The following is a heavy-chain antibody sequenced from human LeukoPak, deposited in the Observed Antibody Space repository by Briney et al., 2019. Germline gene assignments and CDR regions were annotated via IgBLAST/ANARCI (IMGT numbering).Heavy chain of an antibody. V-gene: IGHV4-39*07. Sequence: SETLSLTCTVSGGSISSSSYYWGWIRQPPGKGLEWIGSIYYSGSTYYNPSLKSRVTISVDTSKNQFSLKLSSVTAADTAVYYCARVGPTTVVTPADYWGQGTLVTVSS. J-gene: IGHJ4*02. CDR3: ARVGPTTVVTPADY. D-gene: IGHD4-23*01. CDR2: IYYSGST. CDR1: GGSISSSSYY.